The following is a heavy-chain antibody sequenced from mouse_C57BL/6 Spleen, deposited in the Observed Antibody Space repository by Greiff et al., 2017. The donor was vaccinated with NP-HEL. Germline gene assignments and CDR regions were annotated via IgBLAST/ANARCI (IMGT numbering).Heavy chain of an antibody. V-gene: IGHV1-53*01. CDR2: INPSNGGT. Sequence: QVQLQQPGTELVKPGASVKLSCKASGYTFTSYWMHWVKQRPGQGLEWIGNINPSNGGTNYNEKFKSKATLTVDKSSSTAYMQLSSLTSEGSAVYYCARGITTVVATRYFDVWGTGTTVTVSS. CDR1: GYTFTSYW. D-gene: IGHD1-1*01. J-gene: IGHJ1*03. CDR3: ARGITTVVATRYFDV.